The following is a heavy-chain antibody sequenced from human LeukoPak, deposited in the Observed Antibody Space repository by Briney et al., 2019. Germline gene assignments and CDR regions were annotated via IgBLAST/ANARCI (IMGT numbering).Heavy chain of an antibody. CDR3: ARDSAGALDC. V-gene: IGHV1-18*01. J-gene: IGHJ4*02. D-gene: IGHD2-15*01. CDR1: GYTFTSYG. CDR2: ISAYNGNT. Sequence: GASVKVSCKASGYTFTSYGIIWVRQAPGQGLEWMGWISAYNGNTDYAQKFQGRVTMTTDTSTSTAYMELRSLRSDNTAVYNCARDSAGALDCWGQGTLVTVSS.